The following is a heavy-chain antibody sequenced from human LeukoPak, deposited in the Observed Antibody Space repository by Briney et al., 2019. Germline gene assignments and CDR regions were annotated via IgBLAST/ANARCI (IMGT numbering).Heavy chain of an antibody. V-gene: IGHV3-74*01. Sequence: GGSLRLSCAASGFTFSSYWMHWVRQAPGKGLVWVSRINTDGSNTNYADSVKGRFTISRVSAKNTLYLQMNSLRVEDTAVYYCARESGYSYGYWGQGIPVTVSA. D-gene: IGHD5-18*01. CDR3: ARESGYSYGY. CDR2: INTDGSNT. J-gene: IGHJ4*02. CDR1: GFTFSSYW.